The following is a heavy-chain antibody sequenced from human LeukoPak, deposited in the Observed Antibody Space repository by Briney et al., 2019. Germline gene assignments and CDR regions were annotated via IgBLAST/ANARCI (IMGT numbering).Heavy chain of an antibody. D-gene: IGHD5-18*01. CDR1: GYTFTGCF. Sequence: ASVTVSYQDSGYTFTGCFIHYVRQAPGQGLEWMGWIDPSSDNISYSEKFKDRVIMTRDTSTNTAYMELSWLRSDDTAVYYCARSAYNYGYVYFDHWGQGTLVIVSS. J-gene: IGHJ4*02. CDR2: IDPSSDNI. CDR3: ARSAYNYGYVYFDH. V-gene: IGHV1-2*02.